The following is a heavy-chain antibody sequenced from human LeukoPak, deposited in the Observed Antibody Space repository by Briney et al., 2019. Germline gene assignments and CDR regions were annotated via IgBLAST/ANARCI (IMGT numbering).Heavy chain of an antibody. CDR3: ARDGIVVVPAHFDY. CDR1: GYTFTSYD. Sequence: ASVKVSCKASGYTFTSYDIIWVRRAAGQGLEWMGWMKPNSGNTGYAQKLQGRVTMTTDTSTSTAYMELRSLRSDDTAVYYCARDGIVVVPAHFDYWGQGTLVTVSS. V-gene: IGHV1-8*01. D-gene: IGHD2-2*01. CDR2: MKPNSGNT. J-gene: IGHJ4*02.